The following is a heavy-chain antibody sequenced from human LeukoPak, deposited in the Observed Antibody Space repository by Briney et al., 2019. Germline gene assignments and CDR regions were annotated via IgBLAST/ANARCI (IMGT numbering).Heavy chain of an antibody. V-gene: IGHV1-2*06. D-gene: IGHD3-22*01. CDR1: GYTFTDYY. Sequence: ASVKVSCKASGYTFTDYYMHWVRQAPGRGLEWMGRINPNSGGTNYAQKFQGRVTMTRDTSISTAYVELSRLRSDDTAVYYCARTNYYDSSGHFDCWGQGTLVTVSS. CDR3: ARTNYYDSSGHFDC. J-gene: IGHJ4*02. CDR2: INPNSGGT.